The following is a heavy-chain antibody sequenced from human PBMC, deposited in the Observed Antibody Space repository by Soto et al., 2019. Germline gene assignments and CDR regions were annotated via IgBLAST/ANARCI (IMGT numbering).Heavy chain of an antibody. J-gene: IGHJ4*02. CDR3: ARGASNWQYFDY. D-gene: IGHD4-4*01. CDR1: DASIRGYY. Sequence: SETLSLTCTVSDASIRGYYWSWIRQPPGKGLEWTGYFHYSGISNYNSSLKSRVTMSLDTSKNQFSLKLSSVSAADTAIYYCARGASNWQYFDYWGQGALVTVS. CDR2: FHYSGIS. V-gene: IGHV4-59*01.